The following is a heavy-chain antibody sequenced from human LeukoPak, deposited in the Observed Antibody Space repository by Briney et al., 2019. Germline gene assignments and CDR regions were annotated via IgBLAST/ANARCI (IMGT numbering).Heavy chain of an antibody. CDR2: VGHSGSA. CDR1: GVSFSAFF. CDR3: ATRGDYSDTSGNSYDALDI. Sequence: PSETLSLTCAVSGVSFSAFFWRWIRQPPGKGLEWIGDVGHSGSADYNPSLKSRVTVSADPSKTQFSLKLTSVTAADTAVYYCATRGDYSDTSGNSYDALDIWGQGTMVTVSS. J-gene: IGHJ3*02. D-gene: IGHD3-22*01. V-gene: IGHV4-34*01.